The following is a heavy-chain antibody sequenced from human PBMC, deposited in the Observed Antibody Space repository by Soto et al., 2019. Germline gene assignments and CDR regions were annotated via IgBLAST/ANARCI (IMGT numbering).Heavy chain of an antibody. CDR1: GFTFSSYA. Sequence: EVQLLESGGGLVQPGGSPRLSCAASGFTFSSYAMSWVRQAPGKGLEWVSAISGSGGSTYYADSVKGRFTISRDNSKNTLYLQMNSLRAEDTAVYYCAKHGAIVVVPAATTTGFDPWGQGTLVTVSS. J-gene: IGHJ5*02. D-gene: IGHD2-2*01. V-gene: IGHV3-23*01. CDR3: AKHGAIVVVPAATTTGFDP. CDR2: ISGSGGST.